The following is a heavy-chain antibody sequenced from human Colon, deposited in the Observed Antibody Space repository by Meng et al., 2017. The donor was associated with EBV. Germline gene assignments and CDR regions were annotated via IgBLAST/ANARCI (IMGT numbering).Heavy chain of an antibody. D-gene: IGHD3-10*01. CDR1: GGSISSNDHW. V-gene: IGHV4/OR15-8*02. CDR3: ARGSYYTWAT. J-gene: IGHJ5*02. CDR2: THHSGTT. Sequence: VQLQESNPGRVKYSETLSLTCEVSGGSISSNDHWWRWVRQPPGKGPEWIGETHHSGTTNYNPSFKSRVTMSIDTWKNRFSLDLTSVTAADTAVYYCARGSYYTWATWGQGTLVTVSS.